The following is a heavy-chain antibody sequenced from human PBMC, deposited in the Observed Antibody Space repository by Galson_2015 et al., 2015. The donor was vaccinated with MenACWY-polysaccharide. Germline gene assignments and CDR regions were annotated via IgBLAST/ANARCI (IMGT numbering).Heavy chain of an antibody. CDR1: GDSTRSGGYY. CDR3: ARYNIAAGDFDY. D-gene: IGHD6-25*01. J-gene: IGHJ4*02. Sequence: TLSLTCNVSGDSTRSGGYYWSCIRQHPGKGLEWMGYIHYRGSTSYNPSLKSRLLISGDASNGQFSLKLNSVTAADTAVYYCARYNIAAGDFDYWGQGALVTVSS. V-gene: IGHV4-31*03. CDR2: IHYRGST.